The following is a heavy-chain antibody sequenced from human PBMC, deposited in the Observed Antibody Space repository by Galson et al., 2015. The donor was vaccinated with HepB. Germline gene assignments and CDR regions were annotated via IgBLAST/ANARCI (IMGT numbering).Heavy chain of an antibody. CDR1: GFTFSSYG. CDR3: AKGEIVGATELDP. CDR2: ISYDGSNK. Sequence: SLRLSCAASGFTFSSYGMHWVRQAPGKGLEWVAVISYDGSNKYYADSVKGRFTISRDNSKNTLYLQMNSLRAEDTAVYYCAKGEIVGATELDPWGQGTLVTVSS. D-gene: IGHD1-26*01. V-gene: IGHV3-30*18. J-gene: IGHJ5*02.